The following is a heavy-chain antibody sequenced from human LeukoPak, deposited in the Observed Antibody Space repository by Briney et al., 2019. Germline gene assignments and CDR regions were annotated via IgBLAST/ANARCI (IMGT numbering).Heavy chain of an antibody. J-gene: IGHJ4*02. Sequence: PSETLSLTCTVSGGSISSSSYCWGWIRQPPGKGLEWIGSIYYSGSTYYNPSLKSRVTISVDTSKNQFSLKLSSVTAADKAVYYCARRGYDYVWGSHRYPDYWGQGTLVTVSS. CDR1: GGSISSSSYC. CDR3: ARRGYDYVWGSHRYPDY. CDR2: IYYSGST. D-gene: IGHD3-16*02. V-gene: IGHV4-39*01.